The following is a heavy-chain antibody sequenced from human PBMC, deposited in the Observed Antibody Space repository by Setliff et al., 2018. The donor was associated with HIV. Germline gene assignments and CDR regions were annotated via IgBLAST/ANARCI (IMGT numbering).Heavy chain of an antibody. CDR3: VNSGYDGDYYYYYMDV. V-gene: IGHV4-39*01. CDR2: LYDTGRT. Sequence: SETLSLTCSVSGGSVIKDNFYWGWIRQAPTKGLEWIGTLYDTGRTYYNPPLKSRVSIFVNTTKNEFSLNLRSVTAADTAVYFCVNSGYDGDYYYYYMDVWGKGTTVTVSS. CDR1: GGSVIKDNFY. J-gene: IGHJ6*03. D-gene: IGHD5-12*01.